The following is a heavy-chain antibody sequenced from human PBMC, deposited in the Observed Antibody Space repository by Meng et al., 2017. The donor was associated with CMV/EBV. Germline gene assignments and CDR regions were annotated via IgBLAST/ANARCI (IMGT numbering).Heavy chain of an antibody. V-gene: IGHV3-74*01. D-gene: IGHD3-3*01. CDR3: ALGVVEVYDYYGMDV. CDR1: GFTFSSYW. CDR2: INSDGSST. Sequence: GESLKISCAASGFTFSSYWMHWVRQAPGKGLVWVSRINSDGSSTSYADSVKGRFTISRDNAKNTLYLQMNSLRAEDTAVYYCALGVVEVYDYYGMDVWGQGTTVTVSS. J-gene: IGHJ6*02.